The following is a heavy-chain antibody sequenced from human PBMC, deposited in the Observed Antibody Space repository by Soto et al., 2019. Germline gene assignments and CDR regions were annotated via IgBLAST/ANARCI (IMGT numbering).Heavy chain of an antibody. Sequence: EVQLLESGGGLVQPGGSLRLSCAASGFTFSSYAMSWVRQAPGKGLEWVSGISGSGGSTYYADSVKGRFTISRDNSKNTMHLQMNSRRADDPAVDYCAKVGEYYASGSYAGWFDYWGQGTLVTVSS. V-gene: IGHV3-23*01. CDR2: ISGSGGST. CDR3: AKVGEYYASGSYAGWFDY. D-gene: IGHD3-10*01. CDR1: GFTFSSYA. J-gene: IGHJ4*02.